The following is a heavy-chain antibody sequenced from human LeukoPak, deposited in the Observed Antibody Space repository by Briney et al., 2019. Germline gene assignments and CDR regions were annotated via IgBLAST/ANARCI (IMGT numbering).Heavy chain of an antibody. CDR1: GGSFSGYY. Sequence: SETLSLTCAVYGGSFSGYYWSWIRRPPGKGLEWIGEINHSGSTNYNPSLKSRVTISVDTSKNQFSLKLSSVTAADTAVYYCARHGSAAAPLSNWGQGILVTVSS. V-gene: IGHV4-34*01. CDR2: INHSGST. D-gene: IGHD6-13*01. CDR3: ARHGSAAAPLSN. J-gene: IGHJ4*02.